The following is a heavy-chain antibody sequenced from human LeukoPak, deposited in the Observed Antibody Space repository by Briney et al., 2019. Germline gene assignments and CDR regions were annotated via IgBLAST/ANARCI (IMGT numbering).Heavy chain of an antibody. D-gene: IGHD3-22*01. J-gene: IGHJ4*02. CDR3: XXDLGLYYDDSSGYYDY. V-gene: IGHV3-9*01. CDR1: GFTFDDYA. Sequence: PGGSLRLSCAASGFTFDDYAMHWVRQAPGEGLEWVSGISWNSGSIGYADSLKGRFTISRDNAKNSLYLQMNSLRPGDTPFYYCXXDLGLYYDDSSGYYDYWGKGTLVTVSS. CDR2: ISWNSGSI.